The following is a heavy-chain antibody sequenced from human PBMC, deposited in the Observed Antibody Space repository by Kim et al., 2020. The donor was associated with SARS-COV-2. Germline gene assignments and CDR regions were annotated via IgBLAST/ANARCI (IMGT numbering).Heavy chain of an antibody. V-gene: IGHV1-46*01. D-gene: IGHD2-21*02. J-gene: IGHJ3*02. Sequence: QKFQGRVTMTRDPSTSTVYMELSSLRSEDTAVYYCARSPGGNSAGYAFDIWGQGTMVTVSS. CDR3: ARSPGGNSAGYAFDI.